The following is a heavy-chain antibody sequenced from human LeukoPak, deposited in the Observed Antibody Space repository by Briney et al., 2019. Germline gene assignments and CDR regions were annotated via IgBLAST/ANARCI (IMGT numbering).Heavy chain of an antibody. D-gene: IGHD1-26*01. CDR3: ARRSGSYPYYFDY. V-gene: IGHV4-59*08. CDR2: IYYSGST. CDR1: GGSISSYY. J-gene: IGHJ4*02. Sequence: ESSETLSLTCTVSGGSISSYYWSWIRQPPGKGLEWIGYIYYSGSTNYNPSLKSRVTISVDTSKNQFSLKLSSVTAADTAVYYWARRSGSYPYYFDYWGQGTLVTASS.